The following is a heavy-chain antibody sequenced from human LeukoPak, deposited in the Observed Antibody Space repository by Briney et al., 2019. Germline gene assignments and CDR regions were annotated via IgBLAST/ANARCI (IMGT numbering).Heavy chain of an antibody. Sequence: SETLSLTCTVSGGSISSSSYYWGWIRQPPGKGLEWIGSIYYSGSTYYNPSLKSRVTISVDTSKNQFSLKLSSVTAADTAVYYCARGAMGEYYFDYWGQGTLVTVSS. CDR1: GGSISSSSYY. V-gene: IGHV4-39*01. J-gene: IGHJ4*02. CDR2: IYYSGST. CDR3: ARGAMGEYYFDY.